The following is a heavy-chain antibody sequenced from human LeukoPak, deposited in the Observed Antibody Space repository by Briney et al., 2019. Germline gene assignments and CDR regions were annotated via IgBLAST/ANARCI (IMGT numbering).Heavy chain of an antibody. V-gene: IGHV1-2*02. Sequence: ASVKVSCKASGYTFTGYYMHWVRQAPGQGLEWMGWINPNSGGTNYAQKFQGRVTMTRDTSISTAYMELSRLRSDDTAVYYCARGMDSSAYSRDYYYYYMDVWGKGTTVTVSS. CDR1: GYTFTGYY. CDR2: INPNSGGT. CDR3: ARGMDSSAYSRDYYYYYMDV. J-gene: IGHJ6*03. D-gene: IGHD3-22*01.